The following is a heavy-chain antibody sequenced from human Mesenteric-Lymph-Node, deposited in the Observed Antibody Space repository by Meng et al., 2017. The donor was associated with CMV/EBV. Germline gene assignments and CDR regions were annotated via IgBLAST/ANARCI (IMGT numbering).Heavy chain of an antibody. CDR2: ISSSSSYI. J-gene: IGHJ4*02. V-gene: IGHV3-21*01. D-gene: IGHD6-6*01. Sequence: GALKISCAASGFTFSSYSMNWVRQAPGKGLEWVSSISSSSSYIYYADSVKGRFTISRDNAKNSLYLQMNSLRAEDTAVYYCARDNLYSSSSGYWGQGTLVTVSS. CDR3: ARDNLYSSSSGY. CDR1: GFTFSSYS.